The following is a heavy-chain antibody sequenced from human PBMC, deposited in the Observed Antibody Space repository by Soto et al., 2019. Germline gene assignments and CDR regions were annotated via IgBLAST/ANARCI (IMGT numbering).Heavy chain of an antibody. V-gene: IGHV3-33*01. CDR3: ARDGIVGGVPDY. CDR1: GFTFSSFG. Sequence: QVQLVESGGGVVQPGRSLRLSCVPSGFTFSSFGMHWVRQAPGKGLEWVAVIWFDGRNKYYVDSVKGRFTISRDNSKNTVYLQMNRLRADDTAVYYCARDGIVGGVPDYWGQGTLVTVSS. J-gene: IGHJ4*02. CDR2: IWFDGRNK. D-gene: IGHD1-26*01.